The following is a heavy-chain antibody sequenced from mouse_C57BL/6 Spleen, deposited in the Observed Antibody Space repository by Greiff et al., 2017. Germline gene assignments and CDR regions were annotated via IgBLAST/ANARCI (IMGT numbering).Heavy chain of an antibody. Sequence: QVQLQQPGAELVKPGASVKMSCKASGYTFTSYWITWVKQRPGQGLEWIGDIYPGSGSTNYNEKFKSKATLTVDTSYSTAYMQLSSLTSEDSAVYYCARWRIYYGNPGAMDYWGQGTSVTVSS. J-gene: IGHJ4*01. V-gene: IGHV1-55*01. CDR1: GYTFTSYW. D-gene: IGHD2-1*01. CDR3: ARWRIYYGNPGAMDY. CDR2: IYPGSGST.